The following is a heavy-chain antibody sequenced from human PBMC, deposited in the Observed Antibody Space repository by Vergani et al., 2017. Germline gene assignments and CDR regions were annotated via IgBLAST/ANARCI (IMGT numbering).Heavy chain of an antibody. V-gene: IGHV3-23*01. CDR1: GFTFTAHG. Sequence: EVQLLESGGGSAQPGESLRLSCVASGFTFTAHGLNWVRQAPGQGLEWVSGISGQNFRTHYADSVKGRFTISRDDSKNTLYLQMNSLRAEDTAVYYCAKDRDSSGWFDYWGQGTLVTVSA. D-gene: IGHD6-19*01. J-gene: IGHJ4*02. CDR2: ISGQNFRT. CDR3: AKDRDSSGWFDY.